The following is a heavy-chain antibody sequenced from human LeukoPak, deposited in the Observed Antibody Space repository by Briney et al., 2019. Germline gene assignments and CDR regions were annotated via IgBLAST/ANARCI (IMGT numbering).Heavy chain of an antibody. CDR3: ARESRAGSGRAVED. J-gene: IGHJ4*02. V-gene: IGHV7-4-1*02. Sequence: ASVTVSCKASGYTFTSYAMNWMRQAPGQGLEWMGWINTNTGNPTYAQGFTGRFVFSLDTSVSTAYLQISSLKAEDTAVYYCARESRAGSGRAVEDWGQGTLVTVSS. CDR1: GYTFTSYA. D-gene: IGHD3-10*01. CDR2: INTNTGNP.